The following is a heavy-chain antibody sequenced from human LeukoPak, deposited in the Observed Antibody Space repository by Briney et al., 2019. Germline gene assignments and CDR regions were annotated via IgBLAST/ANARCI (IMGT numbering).Heavy chain of an antibody. Sequence: SETLSLTCTVSGFSISSGYYWGWIRQPPGKGLEWIGEIYHSGSTNYNPSLKSRVTISVDKSKNQFSLKLSSVTAADTAVYYCARVPLPWGQGTLVTVSS. CDR2: IYHSGST. CDR1: GFSISSGYY. CDR3: ARVPLP. J-gene: IGHJ5*02. V-gene: IGHV4-38-2*02.